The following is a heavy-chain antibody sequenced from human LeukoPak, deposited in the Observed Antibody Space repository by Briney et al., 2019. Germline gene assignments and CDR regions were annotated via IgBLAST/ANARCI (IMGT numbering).Heavy chain of an antibody. J-gene: IGHJ4*02. CDR1: GFIFSDYP. CDR3: ARVVGGGNFDY. Sequence: GGFLRLSCAASGFIFSDYPMHWIRRAPGKGLEYVSAINPNGDSTYYANSVKGRFTISRDNSKDALFLQMGSLRTEDMAMYYCARVVGGGNFDYWGQGTLVTVSS. V-gene: IGHV3-64*01. CDR2: INPNGDST. D-gene: IGHD2-2*01.